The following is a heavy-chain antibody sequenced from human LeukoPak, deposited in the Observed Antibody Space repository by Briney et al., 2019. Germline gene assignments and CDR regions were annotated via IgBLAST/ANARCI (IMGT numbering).Heavy chain of an antibody. D-gene: IGHD1-26*01. Sequence: SETLSLTCAVSGGSISSYFWSWVRQPPGKGLEWIGYINHRGTTKSNPSLKSRVTMSLDASKSQVSLILNSVTAADTAIYYCAKDRSGSYYTFDVWGQRTVVTVSS. V-gene: IGHV4-59*01. CDR2: INHRGTT. J-gene: IGHJ3*01. CDR1: GGSISSYF. CDR3: AKDRSGSYYTFDV.